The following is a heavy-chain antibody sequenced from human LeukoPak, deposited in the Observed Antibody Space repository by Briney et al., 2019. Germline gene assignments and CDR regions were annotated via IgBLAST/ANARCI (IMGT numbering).Heavy chain of an antibody. CDR3: VKRYCSGDTCYSAFDY. V-gene: IGHV3-23*01. J-gene: IGHJ4*01. CDR2: IGNSGGGT. CDR1: GFSFSNNA. D-gene: IGHD2-15*01. Sequence: QPGGSLRLSCAASGFSFSNNAMSWVRQAPGNGLEWVSAIGNSGGGTYYADSLQGRFTISRDNSKNTLYLQMNSLRAEDTAVYYCVKRYCSGDTCYSAFDYWGHGTPVTVSS.